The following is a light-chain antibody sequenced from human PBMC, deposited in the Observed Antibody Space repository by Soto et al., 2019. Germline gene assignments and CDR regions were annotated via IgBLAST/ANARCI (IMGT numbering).Light chain of an antibody. CDR2: GXS. J-gene: IGKJ5*01. CDR3: QQRSSWPIT. V-gene: IGKV3-11*01. Sequence: VLTQSPASLSVSPGQTATLSCRASQSVGSAFGWYQQKPGQAPRLLXXGXSTRAAGIPARFRGGGSGADFTLTITSIEPEDFAVYYCQQRSSWPITFGQGTRREIK. CDR1: QSVGSA.